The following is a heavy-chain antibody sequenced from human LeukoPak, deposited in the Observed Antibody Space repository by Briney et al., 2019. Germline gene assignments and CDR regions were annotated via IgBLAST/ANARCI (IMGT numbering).Heavy chain of an antibody. Sequence: PSETLSLTCTVSGYSISSGYYWGWIRQPPGKGLEWIGSIYHSGSTYHNPSLKSRLILSVDTSQNQFSLKLSCVTAADTAVYYWARYNWNPDYWGQGTLVTVSS. CDR2: IYHSGST. J-gene: IGHJ4*02. D-gene: IGHD1-20*01. CDR3: ARYNWNPDY. CDR1: GYSISSGYY. V-gene: IGHV4-38-2*02.